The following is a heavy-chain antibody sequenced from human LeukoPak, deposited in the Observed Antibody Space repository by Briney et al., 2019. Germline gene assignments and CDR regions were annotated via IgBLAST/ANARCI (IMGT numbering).Heavy chain of an antibody. Sequence: SETLSLTCAVSGDSITSGGYSWSCIRQPPGKGLEWIGYIYQSGSTDYNPSLKSRVTISMDRSKNQFSLKLNSVTAADTAVYYCARFWGSYVNWFDPWGQGTLVTVSS. D-gene: IGHD3-16*01. CDR1: GDSITSGGYS. CDR2: IYQSGST. J-gene: IGHJ5*02. CDR3: ARFWGSYVNWFDP. V-gene: IGHV4-30-2*01.